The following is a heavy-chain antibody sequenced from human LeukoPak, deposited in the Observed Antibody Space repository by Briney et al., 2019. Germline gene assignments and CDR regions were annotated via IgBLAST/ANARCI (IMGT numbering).Heavy chain of an antibody. CDR1: GGTFSGYY. J-gene: IGHJ4*02. CDR3: ARGTLDSSGEGLDY. CDR2: INHSGST. V-gene: IGHV4-34*01. Sequence: SETLSLTCAVDGGTFSGYYWSWIRQPPGKGLEWIGEINHSGSTNYNPSLKSRVTVSVDTSKNQFSLKLSSVTAADSAVYYCARGTLDSSGEGLDYWGQGTLVTVSS. D-gene: IGHD3-22*01.